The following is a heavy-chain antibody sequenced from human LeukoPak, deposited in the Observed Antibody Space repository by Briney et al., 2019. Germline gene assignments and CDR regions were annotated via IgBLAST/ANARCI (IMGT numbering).Heavy chain of an antibody. CDR3: ARDQEERWLQEDAFDI. CDR1: GYTFTSYD. Sequence: ASVKVSCKASGYTFTSYDINWVRQATGQGLEWMGWMNPNGGNTDYAQKFQGRVTMTRDTSISTAYMELSRLRSDDTAVYYCARDQEERWLQEDAFDIWGQGTMVTVSS. CDR2: MNPNGGNT. V-gene: IGHV1-8*01. D-gene: IGHD5-24*01. J-gene: IGHJ3*02.